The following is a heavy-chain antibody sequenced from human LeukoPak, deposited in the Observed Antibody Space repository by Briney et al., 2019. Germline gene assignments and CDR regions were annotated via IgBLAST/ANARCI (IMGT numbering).Heavy chain of an antibody. Sequence: GGSLRLSCAASGFTFSSYAMSWVRQAPGKGLEWVSAISGSGGSTYYADSVKGRFTISRDNSKNTLYLQMNSLRAEDTAVYYCAKDPTMIVVVIPDYWGQGTLVTVSA. CDR1: GFTFSSYA. D-gene: IGHD3-22*01. CDR3: AKDPTMIVVVIPDY. J-gene: IGHJ4*02. V-gene: IGHV3-23*01. CDR2: ISGSGGST.